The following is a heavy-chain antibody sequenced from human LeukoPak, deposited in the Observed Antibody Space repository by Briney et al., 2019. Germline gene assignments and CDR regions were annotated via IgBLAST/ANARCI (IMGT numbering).Heavy chain of an antibody. V-gene: IGHV3-64D*09. D-gene: IGHD3-10*01. J-gene: IGHJ5*02. CDR3: VKRLKYYYGA. Sequence: AGGSLRLSCAASGFTFSTYAMHWVRQAPGKGLEYVSAINSDGGSAFYADSVKGRFAISRDNSKNTLYLQMSSLRAEDTAVYYCVKRLKYYYGAWGQGTLVTVSS. CDR2: INSDGGSA. CDR1: GFTFSTYA.